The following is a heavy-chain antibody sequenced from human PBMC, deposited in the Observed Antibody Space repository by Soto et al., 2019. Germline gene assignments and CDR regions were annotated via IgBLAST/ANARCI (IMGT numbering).Heavy chain of an antibody. V-gene: IGHV3-21*01. CDR1: GFTFSSYS. Sequence: PGGSLRLSCAASGFTFSSYSMNWVRQAPGKGLEWVSSISSSSYIYYADSVKGRFTISRDNAKNSLYLQMNSLRAEDTAVYYCARRKVGGAFDIWGQGTMVTVSS. CDR3: ARRKVGGAFDI. CDR2: ISSSSYI. D-gene: IGHD3-16*01. J-gene: IGHJ3*02.